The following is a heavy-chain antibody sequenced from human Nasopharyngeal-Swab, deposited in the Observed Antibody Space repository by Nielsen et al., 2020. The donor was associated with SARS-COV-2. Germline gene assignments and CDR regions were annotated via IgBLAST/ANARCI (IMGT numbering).Heavy chain of an antibody. Sequence: GESLKISCMASGYSFVNHWIGWVRQKPGKGLEWMGMVHPGNSETAYSPSFQGQVTIPADKSINTAYLQWSNLRASDTAVYFCARRAARDGYNYEVDPWGQGTLVTVSS. V-gene: IGHV5-51*01. CDR1: GYSFVNHW. J-gene: IGHJ5*02. D-gene: IGHD5-24*01. CDR2: VHPGNSET. CDR3: ARRAARDGYNYEVDP.